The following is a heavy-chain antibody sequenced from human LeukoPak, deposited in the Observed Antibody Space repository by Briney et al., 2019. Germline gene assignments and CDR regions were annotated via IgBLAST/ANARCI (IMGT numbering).Heavy chain of an antibody. V-gene: IGHV1-69*13. CDR2: IIPIFGTA. Sequence: GASVKVSCKASGGTFSSYAISWVRQAPGQGLEWMGGIIPIFGTANYAQKFQGRVTITADESTSTAYMELSSLRSEDTAVYYCARGIDSSWYKGGYFDYWGQGTLVTVSS. D-gene: IGHD6-13*01. CDR1: GGTFSSYA. CDR3: ARGIDSSWYKGGYFDY. J-gene: IGHJ4*02.